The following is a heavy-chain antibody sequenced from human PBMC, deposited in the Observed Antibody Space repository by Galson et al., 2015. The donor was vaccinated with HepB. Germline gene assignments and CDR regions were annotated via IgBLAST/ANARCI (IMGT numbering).Heavy chain of an antibody. V-gene: IGHV3-7*03. J-gene: IGHJ4*02. CDR3: AKGIGDHSDFWDYYFDY. CDR2: INQDGTSK. D-gene: IGHD3-3*01. Sequence: SLRLSCAASGFTFSSYYMSWVRQAPGKGLEWVANINQDGTSKNYVDSVKGRFSISRDNAENTVYLQMNSLRAEDTAVYYCAKGIGDHSDFWDYYFDYWGQGTLVTVSS. CDR1: GFTFSSYY.